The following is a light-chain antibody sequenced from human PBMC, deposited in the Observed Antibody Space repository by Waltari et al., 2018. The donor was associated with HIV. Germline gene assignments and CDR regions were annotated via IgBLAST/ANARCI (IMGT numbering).Light chain of an antibody. Sequence: ILMTQSPATLSEFVGDRVSITCRASLSVNTWLAWYQQKPGRPPTLLIYKSSILQVGVPTRFSGSGSGTKFTLTITSLQPDDVATYYCQQYDSDPSFGQGTRL. J-gene: IGKJ5*01. V-gene: IGKV1-5*03. CDR3: QQYDSDPS. CDR1: LSVNTW. CDR2: KSS.